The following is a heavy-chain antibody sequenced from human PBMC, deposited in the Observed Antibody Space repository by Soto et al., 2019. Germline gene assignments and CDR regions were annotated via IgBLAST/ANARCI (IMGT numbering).Heavy chain of an antibody. CDR2: ISYDGRNK. J-gene: IGHJ5*02. CDR3: AKKLWRPTYYDFWSGYYIYNWFDP. V-gene: IGHV3-30*18. D-gene: IGHD3-3*01. CDR1: GFTFSSYG. Sequence: QVQLVESGGGVVQPGRSLRLSCAASGFTFSSYGMHWVRQAPGKGLEWVAVISYDGRNKYYADSVKGRFTISRDNSKNTLYLQMNSLRAEDTAVYYCAKKLWRPTYYDFWSGYYIYNWFDPWGQGTLVTVSS.